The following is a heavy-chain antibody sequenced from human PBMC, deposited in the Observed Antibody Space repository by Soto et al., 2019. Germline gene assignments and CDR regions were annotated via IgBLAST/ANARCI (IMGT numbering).Heavy chain of an antibody. CDR2: ISNDGSNP. Sequence: QVQLVESGGGVVQPERSLRLSCAASGFTFSNYAMHWVRQARGTGLEWVAVISNDGSNPYYADSVKGRFTISRDNSKNTLYLQMNSLRPEDTAVYYCARTGYDSSGYFVEYCFDYWGQGTLVTVSS. D-gene: IGHD3-22*01. CDR1: GFTFSNYA. V-gene: IGHV3-30-3*01. CDR3: ARTGYDSSGYFVEYCFDY. J-gene: IGHJ4*02.